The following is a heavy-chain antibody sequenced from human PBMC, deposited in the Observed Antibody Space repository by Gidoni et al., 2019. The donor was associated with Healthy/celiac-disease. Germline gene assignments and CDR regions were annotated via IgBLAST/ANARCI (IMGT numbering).Heavy chain of an antibody. CDR2: IYPGDSDT. CDR1: GYSFTSYW. J-gene: IGHJ4*02. V-gene: IGHV5-51*03. Sequence: EVQLVQSGAEVKKPGESLKISCKGSGYSFTSYWIGWVRQMPGKGLEWMGIIYPGDSDTRYSPSFQGQVTISADKSISTAYLQWSSLKASDTAMYYCARRMYSSSWGEYYFDYWGQGTLVTVSS. D-gene: IGHD6-13*01. CDR3: ARRMYSSSWGEYYFDY.